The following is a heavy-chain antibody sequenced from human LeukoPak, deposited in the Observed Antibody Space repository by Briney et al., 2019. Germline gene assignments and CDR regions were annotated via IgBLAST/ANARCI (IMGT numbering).Heavy chain of an antibody. CDR3: ARSGAVASAPDY. Sequence: ASVKVFCKASGYTFTSYGISWVRQAPGQGLEWMGWISAYNGNTNYAQKLQGRVTMTTDTSTSTAYMELRSLRSDNTAVYYCARSGAVASAPDYWGQGTLVTVSS. V-gene: IGHV1-18*01. D-gene: IGHD6-19*01. CDR2: ISAYNGNT. CDR1: GYTFTSYG. J-gene: IGHJ4*02.